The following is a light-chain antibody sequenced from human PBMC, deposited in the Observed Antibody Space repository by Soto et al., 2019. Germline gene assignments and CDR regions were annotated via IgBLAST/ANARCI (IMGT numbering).Light chain of an antibody. CDR2: DAS. CDR1: QSVSSY. J-gene: IGKJ5*01. V-gene: IGKV3-11*01. CDR3: QQRSNWPIT. Sequence: EIVFTQSPATLSFSPGESANLSSSASQSVSSYLAWYQQKPGQAPRLLIYDASNRATGIPARFSGSGSGTDFTLTISSLEPEDFAVYYCQQRSNWPITCGQGTRLEIK.